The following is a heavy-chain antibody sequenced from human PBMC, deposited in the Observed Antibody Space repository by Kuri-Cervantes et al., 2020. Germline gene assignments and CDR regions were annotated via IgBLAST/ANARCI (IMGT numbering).Heavy chain of an antibody. J-gene: IGHJ4*02. CDR3: VRGPGVY. CDR2: IYYTGST. CDR1: GGSINNYY. D-gene: IGHD2-8*01. V-gene: IGHV4-59*01. Sequence: SETLSLTCTVSGGSINNYYWIWIRQPPGKGLEWIGYIYYTGSTNYSPSLKSRVTVSVDTSKNQFSLKLSSVTAADTAMYYCVRGPGVYWGQGILVTVSS.